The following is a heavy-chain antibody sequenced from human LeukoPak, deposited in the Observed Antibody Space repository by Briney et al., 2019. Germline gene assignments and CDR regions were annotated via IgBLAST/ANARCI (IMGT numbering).Heavy chain of an antibody. Sequence: GGSLRLSCAAPGXTFSIYWVHWVPQAPGKGLVWVSSINSDGSSTSYADSVKGRFTISRDNAENTLYLQMNTLRAEDTAVYYCASLDYWGQGTPVTVSS. CDR1: GXTFSIYW. J-gene: IGHJ4*02. CDR2: INSDGSST. V-gene: IGHV3-74*01. CDR3: ASLDY.